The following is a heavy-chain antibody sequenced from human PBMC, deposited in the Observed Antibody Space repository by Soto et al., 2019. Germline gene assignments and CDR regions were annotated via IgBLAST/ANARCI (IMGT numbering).Heavy chain of an antibody. CDR2: IIPIFGTA. D-gene: IGHD3-3*01. Sequence: ASVKVSCKASGGTFSSYAISWVRQAPGQGLEWMGGIIPIFGTANYAQKFQGRVTITADESTSTAYMELSSLRSEDTAVYYCARELTIFGAPDYYYYGMDVWAKGPRSPSP. J-gene: IGHJ6*02. V-gene: IGHV1-69*13. CDR3: ARELTIFGAPDYYYYGMDV. CDR1: GGTFSSYA.